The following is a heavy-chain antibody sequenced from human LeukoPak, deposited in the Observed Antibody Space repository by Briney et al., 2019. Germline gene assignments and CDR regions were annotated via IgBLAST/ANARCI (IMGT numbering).Heavy chain of an antibody. J-gene: IGHJ4*02. D-gene: IGHD2-2*01. CDR1: GASISSSNW. CDR3: MRTYCSNISCFYFDY. CDR2: IFHAGTT. V-gene: IGHV4-4*02. Sequence: PSETLSLTCAVSGASISSSNWWSWARQPPGKGLEWTGEIFHAGTTNYNPSLQSRVTISVDNSRNQFSLKLTSATAADTAVYYCMRTYCSNISCFYFDYWGQGTLVTVSS.